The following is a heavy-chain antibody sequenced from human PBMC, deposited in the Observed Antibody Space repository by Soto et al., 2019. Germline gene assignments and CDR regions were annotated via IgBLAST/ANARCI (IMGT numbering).Heavy chain of an antibody. CDR1: GGSISSSSYY. CDR2: IYYSGST. V-gene: IGHV4-39*01. D-gene: IGHD3-3*01. Sequence: SETLSLTCTVSGGSISSSSYYWGWIRQPPGKGLEWIGSIYYSGSTYYNPSLKSRVTISVDTSKNQFSLKLSSVTAADTAVYYCASSHYDFWSGYYVSGMDVWGQGTTVTVSS. CDR3: ASSHYDFWSGYYVSGMDV. J-gene: IGHJ6*02.